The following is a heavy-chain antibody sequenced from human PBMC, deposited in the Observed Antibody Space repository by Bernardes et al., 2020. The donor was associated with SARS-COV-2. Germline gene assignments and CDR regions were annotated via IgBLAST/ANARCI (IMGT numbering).Heavy chain of an antibody. Sequence: SETLSLTCTVSGGSISSYYWSWIRQPAGKGLEWIGRIYASGSTNYNPSLKSRVTMSVDTSKNQFSLKLSSVTAADTAVYYCASGGHSSGWNYFDYWGQGTLVTVSS. V-gene: IGHV4-4*07. CDR1: GGSISSYY. J-gene: IGHJ4*02. D-gene: IGHD6-19*01. CDR3: ASGGHSSGWNYFDY. CDR2: IYASGST.